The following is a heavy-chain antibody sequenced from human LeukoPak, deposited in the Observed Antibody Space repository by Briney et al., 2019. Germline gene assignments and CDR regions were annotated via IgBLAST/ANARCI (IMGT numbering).Heavy chain of an antibody. Sequence: SETLSLTCTVSGGSISSSSYYWGWIRQPPGKGLEWIGSIYYSGSTYYNPSLKSRVTISVDTSKNQFSLKLSSVTAADTAVYYCAKLRRDCSGGSCYSRLAYYFDYWGQGTLVTVSS. D-gene: IGHD2-15*01. V-gene: IGHV4-39*01. J-gene: IGHJ4*02. CDR3: AKLRRDCSGGSCYSRLAYYFDY. CDR1: GGSISSSSYY. CDR2: IYYSGST.